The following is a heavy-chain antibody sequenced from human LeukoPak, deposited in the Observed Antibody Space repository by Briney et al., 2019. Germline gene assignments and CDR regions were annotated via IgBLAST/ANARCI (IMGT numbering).Heavy chain of an antibody. CDR1: GFTFTDHP. CDR3: ARAVQLWFQFDY. J-gene: IGHJ4*02. D-gene: IGHD5-18*01. CDR2: ISSSSSYI. Sequence: GGSLRLSCVASGFTFTDHPMNWVRQAPGKGLEWVSSISSSSSYIYYADSVKGRFTISRDNAKNSLYLQMNSLRAEDTAVYYCARAVQLWFQFDYWGQGTLVTVSS. V-gene: IGHV3-21*01.